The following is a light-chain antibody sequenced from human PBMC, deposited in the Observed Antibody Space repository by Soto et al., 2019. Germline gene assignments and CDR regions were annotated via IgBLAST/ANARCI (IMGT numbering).Light chain of an antibody. J-gene: IGKJ2*01. CDR2: GAS. CDR1: QSVSSRD. V-gene: IGKV3-20*01. CDR3: QQYGSSPYT. Sequence: EIGVTQSPGTLSLSPGERATLPCRASQSVSSRDLAWYQQKPGQAPRLLIYGASSRATGIPNRFSGSGSGTDFTLTISRLEPEDFAVYYCQQYGSSPYTFGQGTKLEIK.